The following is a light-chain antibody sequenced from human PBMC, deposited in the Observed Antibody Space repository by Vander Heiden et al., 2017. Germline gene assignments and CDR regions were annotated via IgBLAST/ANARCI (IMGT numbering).Light chain of an antibody. J-gene: IGLJ2*01. CDR3: AAWDDSLNGVV. CDR1: SSNLGSNT. Sequence: QSVLTQPPSASGTPGQRVTISCSGSSSNLGSNTLTWYQQLPGTAPKLLIYGNNQRPSGVPDRFSGSKSGTSASLAISGLQSEDEADYYCAAWDDSLNGVVFGGGTKLTVL. CDR2: GNN. V-gene: IGLV1-44*01.